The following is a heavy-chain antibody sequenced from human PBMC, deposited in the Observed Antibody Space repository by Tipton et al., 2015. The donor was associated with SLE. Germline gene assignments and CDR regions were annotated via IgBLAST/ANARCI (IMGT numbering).Heavy chain of an antibody. J-gene: IGHJ4*02. Sequence: SLRLSCAASGFTFGSYAMHWVRQAPGKGLEWVSIIYSGGSTYYADSVKGRFTASRDNSKNTLYLQLNSVRAEDTAVYHCARIDYSAYCSSDNCYAADYWGQGTLVIVSS. CDR1: GFTFGSYA. CDR2: IYSGGST. D-gene: IGHD2-2*01. CDR3: ARIDYSAYCSSDNCYAADY. V-gene: IGHV3-23*03.